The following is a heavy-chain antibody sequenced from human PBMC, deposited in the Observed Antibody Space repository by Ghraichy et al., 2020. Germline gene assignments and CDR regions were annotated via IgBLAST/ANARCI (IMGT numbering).Heavy chain of an antibody. CDR2: VGGNGSTT. CDR3: AKGIATRPHYYYAMDV. D-gene: IGHD6-6*01. Sequence: GGSLRLSCAASGFTYSSYAVSWVRQAPGKGLEWVSVVGGNGSTTYYADSLRGRFSTSRDNSKNTLYLQMNSLRAEDTAVYYCAKGIATRPHYYYAMDVWGQGTTVTVSS. CDR1: GFTYSSYA. V-gene: IGHV3-23*01. J-gene: IGHJ6*02.